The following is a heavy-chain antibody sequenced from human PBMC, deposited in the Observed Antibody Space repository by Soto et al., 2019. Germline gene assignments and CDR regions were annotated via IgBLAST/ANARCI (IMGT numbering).Heavy chain of an antibody. CDR2: MNGGNGNT. CDR1: GYTFTTHT. V-gene: IGHV1-3*01. J-gene: IGHJ4*02. Sequence: QVQLVQSGAEVKRPGASVKVFCKASGYTFTTHTMHWVRQAPGQGLEWMGWMNGGNGNTKYSQKFQGRVTFTRDTFAGTAYRELSGVRPEGTDVYYCTRLETDYWGQGTLVTVCS. CDR3: TRLETDY.